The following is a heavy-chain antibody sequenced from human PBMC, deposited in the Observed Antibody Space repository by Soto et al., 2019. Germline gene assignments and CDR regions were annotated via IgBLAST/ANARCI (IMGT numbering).Heavy chain of an antibody. V-gene: IGHV3-48*03. CDR1: GFTFSTYH. J-gene: IGHJ6*02. CDR2: IHSGGSRI. Sequence: GGSLRLSCAASGFTFSTYHMNWVRQAPGKGLEWVSYIHSGGSRIYYADSVKGRFTISRDNAKNSLYLQMNSLRAEDTAVYYCAKAITIFGVPTSHELYYYGMDVWGQGTTVTVS. CDR3: AKAITIFGVPTSHELYYYGMDV. D-gene: IGHD3-3*01.